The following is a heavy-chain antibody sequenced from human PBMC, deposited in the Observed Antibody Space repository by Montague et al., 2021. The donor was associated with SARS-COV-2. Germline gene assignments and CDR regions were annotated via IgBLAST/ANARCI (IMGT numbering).Heavy chain of an antibody. J-gene: IGHJ6*02. CDR2: IYYSGST. D-gene: IGHD5/OR15-5a*01. CDR3: ARLYDRSSYYYGMDV. Sequence: SETLSLTCTVSGGSISSSSYYWGWIRQPPGKGLEWIGSIYYSGSTYYNPSLKSRVTISVDTSKNQFSLKLSSVTAADTAVYYCARLYDRSSYYYGMDVWGQGTTVTVSS. CDR1: GGSISSSSYY. V-gene: IGHV4-39*01.